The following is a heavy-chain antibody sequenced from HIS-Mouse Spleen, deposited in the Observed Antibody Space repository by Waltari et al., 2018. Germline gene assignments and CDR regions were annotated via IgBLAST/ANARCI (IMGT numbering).Heavy chain of an antibody. Sequence: QVQLVESGGGLVKPGGSLRLSGAASGFTFIDYYISWSRQAPGKGLEWVSYISSSGSTIYYADSVKGRFTISRDNAKNSLYLQMNSLRAEDTAVYYCARVRQQQLFDYWGQGTLVTVSS. V-gene: IGHV3-11*01. D-gene: IGHD6-13*01. J-gene: IGHJ4*02. CDR3: ARVRQQQLFDY. CDR1: GFTFIDYY. CDR2: ISSSGSTI.